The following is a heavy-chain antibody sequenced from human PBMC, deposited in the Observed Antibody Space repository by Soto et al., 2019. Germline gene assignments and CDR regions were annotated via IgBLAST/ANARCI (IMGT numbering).Heavy chain of an antibody. Sequence: PGGSLRLSCAASGFTFSSYAMSWVRQAPGKGLEWVSAISGSGGSTYYAGSVKGRFTISRDNSKNTLYLQMNSLRAEDTAVYYCAKDAYDFWSGYLPRWWFDYWGQGTLVTVSS. CDR3: AKDAYDFWSGYLPRWWFDY. D-gene: IGHD3-3*01. J-gene: IGHJ4*02. V-gene: IGHV3-23*01. CDR1: GFTFSSYA. CDR2: ISGSGGST.